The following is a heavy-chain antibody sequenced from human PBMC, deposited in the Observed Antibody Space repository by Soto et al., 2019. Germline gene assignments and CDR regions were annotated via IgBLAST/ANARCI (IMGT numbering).Heavy chain of an antibody. J-gene: IGHJ4*02. D-gene: IGHD3-16*02. Sequence: PSETLSLTCTVSGGSISSSTYYWGWIRQPPGKGLEWIGSIYYSGSTYYNPSLKSRVTISVDTSKNQFSLKLSSVTAADTAVYYCARHRNSGGIIVILFDYWAQGTLVTVSS. CDR1: GGSISSSTYY. CDR2: IYYSGST. V-gene: IGHV4-39*01. CDR3: ARHRNSGGIIVILFDY.